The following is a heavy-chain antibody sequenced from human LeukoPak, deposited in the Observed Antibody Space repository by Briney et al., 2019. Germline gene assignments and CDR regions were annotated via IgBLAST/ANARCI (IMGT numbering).Heavy chain of an antibody. CDR2: IKQDGSEK. J-gene: IGHJ4*02. CDR3: ARDLDWNCVGFDY. V-gene: IGHV3-7*01. CDR1: GFTFSSYW. D-gene: IGHD1-7*01. Sequence: PGGSLRLSCAASGFTFSSYWMSWVRQAPGKGLEWVANIKQDGSEKYYVDSVKGRFTISRDNAKNSLYVQMNSLRDEDRAVYYCARDLDWNCVGFDYWGQGTLVSVSS.